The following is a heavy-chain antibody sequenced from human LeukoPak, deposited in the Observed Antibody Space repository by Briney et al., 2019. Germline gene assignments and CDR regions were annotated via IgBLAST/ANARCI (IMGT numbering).Heavy chain of an antibody. V-gene: IGHV4-39*01. CDR3: ARFRVTIFGVVIPFDP. Sequence: SETLSLTCTVSGGSISSSSYYWGWIRQPPGKGLEWIGSIYYSGSTYYNPSLKSRVTISVDTSKNQFSLKLSSVTAADTAVYYCARFRVTIFGVVIPFDPRGQGTLVTVSS. CDR1: GGSISSSSYY. D-gene: IGHD3-3*01. CDR2: IYYSGST. J-gene: IGHJ5*02.